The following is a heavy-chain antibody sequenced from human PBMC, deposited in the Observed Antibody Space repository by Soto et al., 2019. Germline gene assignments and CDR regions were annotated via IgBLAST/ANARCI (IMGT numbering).Heavy chain of an antibody. CDR1: GGPISSGGYY. CDR3: ARVMITFGGVIG. J-gene: IGHJ4*02. CDR2: IYYSGST. D-gene: IGHD3-16*02. V-gene: IGHV4-31*03. Sequence: SETLSLTCTVSGGPISSGGYYWSWIRQHPGKGLEWIGYIYYSGSTYYNPSLKSRVTISVDTSKNQFSLKLSSVTAADTAVYYCARVMITFGGVIGWGQGTLVPVSS.